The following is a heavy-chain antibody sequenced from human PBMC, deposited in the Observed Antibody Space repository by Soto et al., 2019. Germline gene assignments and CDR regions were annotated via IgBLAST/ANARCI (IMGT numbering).Heavy chain of an antibody. Sequence: ETLSLTCTVSGGSISSYYWSWIRQPPGEGLEWIGDIYYSGSTNYNPSLKSRVTISVDTSKNQFSLKLSSVTAADTAVYYCARGPYYGMDVWGQGTTVTVSS. CDR3: ARGPYYGMDV. CDR2: IYYSGST. V-gene: IGHV4-59*12. J-gene: IGHJ6*02. CDR1: GGSISSYY.